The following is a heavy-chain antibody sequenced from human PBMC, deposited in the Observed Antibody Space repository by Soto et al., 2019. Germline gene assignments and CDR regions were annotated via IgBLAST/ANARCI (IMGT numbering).Heavy chain of an antibody. CDR3: ARVGYYYYYGMDV. V-gene: IGHV4-34*01. CDR1: VGSFSGYY. CDR2: INHSGST. D-gene: IGHD1-26*01. Sequence: SETLSRTCAVYVGSFSGYYWRWIRQPPGKGLEWIWEINHSGSTNYNPSLQSRVTISGATSKNQFSLKLSSVTAADTAVDYCARVGYYYYYGMDVGGQGTTVHVSS. J-gene: IGHJ6*02.